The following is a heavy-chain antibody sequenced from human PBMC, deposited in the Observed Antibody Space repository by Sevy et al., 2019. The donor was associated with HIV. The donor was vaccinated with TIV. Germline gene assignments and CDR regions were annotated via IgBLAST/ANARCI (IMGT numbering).Heavy chain of an antibody. Sequence: GGSLRLSCAASGFTFSSYAMSWVRRAPGKGLEWVSAISGSGGSTDYADSVKGRFTISRDNSKITLYLQMNSLRAEDTAVYYCVKDGGSGWEYYFDYWGQGTLVTVSS. CDR2: ISGSGGST. D-gene: IGHD6-19*01. CDR3: VKDGGSGWEYYFDY. J-gene: IGHJ4*02. V-gene: IGHV3-23*01. CDR1: GFTFSSYA.